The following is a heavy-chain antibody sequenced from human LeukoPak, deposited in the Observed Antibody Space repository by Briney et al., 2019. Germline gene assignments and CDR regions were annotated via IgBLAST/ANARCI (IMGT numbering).Heavy chain of an antibody. V-gene: IGHV1-8*01. CDR1: GYTFTSYD. D-gene: IGHD2-15*01. CDR2: MNPKSGNT. CDR3: GRPVTSSFYSRDN. J-gene: IGHJ4*02. Sequence: GASVKVSCKASGYTFTSYDMNWVRQAAGQGVEWMGWMNPKSGNTGYAQKFRSRVTMTTNTSIRTAYMQLSCLRSQNTGLYYGGRPVTSSFYSRDNWGERTLVTVSS.